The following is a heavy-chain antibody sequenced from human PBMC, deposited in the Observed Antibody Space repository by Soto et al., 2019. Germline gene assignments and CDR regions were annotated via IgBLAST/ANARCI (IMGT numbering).Heavy chain of an antibody. D-gene: IGHD1-26*01. Sequence: APVRVSCQASGYTFTSYYMHWVRQAPGQGLEWMGIINPRGRRTSYAQKFQGRVTMTRDTSTSTVYMELSSLRSEDTAVYYCAMASLYSGSYFVLDIWGQGTKVTVS. CDR2: INPRGRRT. J-gene: IGHJ3*02. CDR3: AMASLYSGSYFVLDI. CDR1: GYTFTSYY. V-gene: IGHV1-46*01.